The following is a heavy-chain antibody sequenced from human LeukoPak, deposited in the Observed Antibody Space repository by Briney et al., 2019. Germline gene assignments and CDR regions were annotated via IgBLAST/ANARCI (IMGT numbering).Heavy chain of an antibody. D-gene: IGHD6-19*01. Sequence: PSETLSLTCTVSGGSISSSSYYWGWIRQPPGKGLEWIGSIYYSGSTYYNPSLKSRVTISVDTSKNQFSLKLSSVTAADTAVFYWGRFFIAVAGGGGRGTLGTVSP. CDR1: GGSISSSSYY. CDR3: GRFFIAVAGG. J-gene: IGHJ4*02. CDR2: IYYSGST. V-gene: IGHV4-39*01.